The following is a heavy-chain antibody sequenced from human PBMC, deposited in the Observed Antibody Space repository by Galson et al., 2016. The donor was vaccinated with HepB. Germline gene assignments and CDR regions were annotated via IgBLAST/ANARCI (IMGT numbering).Heavy chain of an antibody. CDR1: GFTFGDYA. CDR2: IRSKAYGGTT. CDR3: TADCSSTSCYDHYYYHHGMDV. V-gene: IGHV3-49*03. Sequence: LRLSCAASGFTFGDYAMSWFRQAPGKGLEWVGFIRSKAYGGTTEYGASVKGRFTISRDDSKSIAYLHMNSLKTEDTAVYYCTADCSSTSCYDHYYYHHGMDVWGQGTTVTVSS. D-gene: IGHD2-2*01. J-gene: IGHJ6*02.